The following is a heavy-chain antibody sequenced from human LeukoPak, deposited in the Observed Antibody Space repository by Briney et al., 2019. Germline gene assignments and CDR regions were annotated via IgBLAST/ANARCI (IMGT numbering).Heavy chain of an antibody. CDR1: GYTFTSYG. Sequence: GASVKVSCKASGYTFTSYGISWVRQAPGQGLEWMGWISAYNGNTNYAQKLQGRVTMTTDTSTSTAYMELRSLRSDDTAVYYCARESSSSWTHYYYYGMDVWGKGPRSPSPQ. V-gene: IGHV1-18*01. J-gene: IGHJ6*01. D-gene: IGHD6-13*01. CDR3: ARESSSSWTHYYYYGMDV. CDR2: ISAYNGNT.